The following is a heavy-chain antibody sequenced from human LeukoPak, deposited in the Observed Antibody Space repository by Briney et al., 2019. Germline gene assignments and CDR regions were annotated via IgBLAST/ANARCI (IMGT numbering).Heavy chain of an antibody. Sequence: GGSLRLSCAASGFTFSSYSMNWVRQAPGKGLEWVSSISSSSSYIYYADSVKGRFTISRDNAENSLYLQMNSLRAEDTAVYYCARSSSSWLDFDYWGQGTLVTVSS. CDR1: GFTFSSYS. CDR3: ARSSSSWLDFDY. D-gene: IGHD6-13*01. V-gene: IGHV3-21*01. CDR2: ISSSSSYI. J-gene: IGHJ4*02.